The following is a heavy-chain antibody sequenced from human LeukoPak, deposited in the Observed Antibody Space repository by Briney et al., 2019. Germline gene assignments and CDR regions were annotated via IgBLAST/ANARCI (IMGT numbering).Heavy chain of an antibody. CDR2: ISPILVA. V-gene: IGHV1-69*04. CDR3: ARVTAAPTGYNWFDP. Sequence: SVKVSCKASGGTLSSYGISWVRQAPGQGLEWMGRISPILVANYAQKFQGRVTITADTTTRTVYMEVSSLRSEDTAVYYCARVTAAPTGYNWFDPWGQGTLVTVSS. J-gene: IGHJ5*02. D-gene: IGHD1-1*01. CDR1: GGTLSSYG.